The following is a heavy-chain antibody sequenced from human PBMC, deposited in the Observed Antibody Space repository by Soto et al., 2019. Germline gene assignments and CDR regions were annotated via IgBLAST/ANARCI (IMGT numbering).Heavy chain of an antibody. CDR2: IYYSGST. V-gene: IGHV4-31*03. D-gene: IGHD3-10*01. CDR3: ARVPDGSGVD. Sequence: SETLSLTCTVSGGSISSGGYYWSWIRQHPGKGLEWIGYIYYSGSTYYNPSLKSRVTISVDTSKNQFPLKLSSVTAADTAVYYCARVPDGSGVDWGQGTLVTVSS. CDR1: GGSISSGGYY. J-gene: IGHJ4*02.